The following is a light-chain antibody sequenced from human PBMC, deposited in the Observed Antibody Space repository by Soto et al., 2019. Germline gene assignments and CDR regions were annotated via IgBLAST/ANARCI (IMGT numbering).Light chain of an antibody. J-gene: IGLJ2*01. CDR2: EVT. Sequence: QSVLTQPASVSGSLGQSITISCTGTSSDVGGYNYVSWYQHHPGKDPKVVIFEVTKRPSGVSSRFSGSKSGNTASLTVSGLQAEDEGDYYCSSFTSISTVLFGGGTKLTVI. CDR3: SSFTSISTVL. V-gene: IGLV2-14*01. CDR1: SSDVGGYNY.